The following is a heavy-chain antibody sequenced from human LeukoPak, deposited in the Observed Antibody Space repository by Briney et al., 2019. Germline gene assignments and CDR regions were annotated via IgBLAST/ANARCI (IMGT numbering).Heavy chain of an antibody. Sequence: SVKVSCKASGGTFSSYAISWVRQAPGQGLEWMGGIIPIFGTANYAQKFQGRVTITADESTSTAYMELSSLRPEDTAVYYCAREEVVVVAATIDWGQGTLVTVSS. D-gene: IGHD2-15*01. CDR1: GGTFSSYA. CDR3: AREEVVVVAATID. CDR2: IIPIFGTA. J-gene: IGHJ4*02. V-gene: IGHV1-69*01.